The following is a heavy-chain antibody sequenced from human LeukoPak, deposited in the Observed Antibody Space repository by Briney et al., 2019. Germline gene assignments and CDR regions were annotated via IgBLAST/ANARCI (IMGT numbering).Heavy chain of an antibody. Sequence: GSLRLSCAASGFTVSSNYMSWVRQAPGKGLEWVSLISDSGVYTYYADSVKGRFTISKDHSKNTVYLQMNSLRAEDTAIYYCAKDLKPAAGTGDGMDVWGQGTTVTVS. V-gene: IGHV3-23*01. CDR2: ISDSGVYT. CDR3: AKDLKPAAGTGDGMDV. D-gene: IGHD6-13*01. J-gene: IGHJ6*02. CDR1: GFTVSSNY.